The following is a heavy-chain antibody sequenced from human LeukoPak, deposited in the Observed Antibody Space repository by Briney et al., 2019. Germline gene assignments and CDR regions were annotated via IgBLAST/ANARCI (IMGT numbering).Heavy chain of an antibody. Sequence: GGSLRLSCAASGFTFSSYGMHWVRQAPGKGLEWVAVISYDGSNKYYADSVKGRFAISRDNSKNTLYLQMNSLRAEDTAVYYCAKEGVAAAGKGDFDYWGQGTLVTVSS. CDR3: AKEGVAAAGKGDFDY. V-gene: IGHV3-30*18. CDR1: GFTFSSYG. D-gene: IGHD6-13*01. CDR2: ISYDGSNK. J-gene: IGHJ4*02.